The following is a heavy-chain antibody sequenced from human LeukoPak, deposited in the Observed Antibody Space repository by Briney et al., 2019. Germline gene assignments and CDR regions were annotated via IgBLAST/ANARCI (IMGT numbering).Heavy chain of an antibody. D-gene: IGHD5-24*01. V-gene: IGHV6-1*01. CDR1: GDSVSSNSAA. CDR2: TYYRSKWFN. CDR3: AREQSGRWLLPYYFDY. J-gene: IGHJ4*02. Sequence: SQTLSLTCAISGDSVSSNSAAWNWIRQSPSRGLEWLGRTYYRSKWFNGYAVSVKSRITINPDTSKNQLSLQLNSVTPEDTAVYYCAREQSGRWLLPYYFDYWGQGTLVTVSS.